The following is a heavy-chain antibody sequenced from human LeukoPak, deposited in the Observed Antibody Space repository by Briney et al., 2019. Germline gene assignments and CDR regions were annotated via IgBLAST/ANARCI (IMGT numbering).Heavy chain of an antibody. D-gene: IGHD1-7*01. CDR2: INPNSGGT. V-gene: IGHV1-2*02. J-gene: IGHJ4*02. CDR3: ARSPITGTTFRY. CDR1: GYTFTSYY. Sequence: ASVKVSCKASGYTFTSYYMHWVRQAPGQGLEWMGWINPNSGGTNYAQKFQGRVTMTRDTSISTAYMELSRLRSDDTAVYYCARSPITGTTFRYWGQGTLVTVSS.